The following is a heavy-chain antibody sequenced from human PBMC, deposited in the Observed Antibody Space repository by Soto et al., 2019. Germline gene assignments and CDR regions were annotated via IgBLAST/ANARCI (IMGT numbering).Heavy chain of an antibody. V-gene: IGHV1-8*01. D-gene: IGHD3-3*01. CDR1: GYTFTSYD. CDR3: ARGWGPYYDFWSGYYFDYYYYMDV. CDR2: MNPNSCNT. Sequence: QVQLVQSGAEVKKPGASVKVSCKSSGYTFTSYDINWVRQATGQGLEWMGWMNPNSCNTGYAQKFQGRVTMTRNTSISTAYMELSSLRSEDTGVYYCARGWGPYYDFWSGYYFDYYYYMDVWGKGTTVTVSS. J-gene: IGHJ6*03.